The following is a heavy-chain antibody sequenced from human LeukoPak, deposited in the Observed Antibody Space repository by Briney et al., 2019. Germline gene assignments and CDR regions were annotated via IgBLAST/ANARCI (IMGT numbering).Heavy chain of an antibody. CDR1: GFSFSSYA. Sequence: GGSVRLSCAASGFSFSSYAMRWVRQAPGKGLAWVAGISGSGGSTYFADSVQGRFTIIRDNSKNTLYRQMNSLRSEDTAVFYCWHPMIQGAVSWGQGTLVTVSS. D-gene: IGHD3-10*01. CDR2: ISGSGGST. J-gene: IGHJ5*02. CDR3: WHPMIQGAVS. V-gene: IGHV3-23*01.